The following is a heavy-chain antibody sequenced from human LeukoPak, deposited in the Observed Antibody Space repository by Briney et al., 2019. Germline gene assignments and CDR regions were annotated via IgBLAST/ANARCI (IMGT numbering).Heavy chain of an antibody. CDR2: IYSGGTT. V-gene: IGHV3-53*01. J-gene: IGHJ4*02. Sequence: PGGSLRLSCAVSGFTVSSNQMSWVRQTPGKGLEWVSVIYSGGTTYYADSVKGRFTISRDNSKNTLYLQLNSLRADDMAVYYCARAGLGSSSGWYYFDYWGQGTLVTGSS. CDR1: GFTVSSNQ. D-gene: IGHD6-19*01. CDR3: ARAGLGSSSGWYYFDY.